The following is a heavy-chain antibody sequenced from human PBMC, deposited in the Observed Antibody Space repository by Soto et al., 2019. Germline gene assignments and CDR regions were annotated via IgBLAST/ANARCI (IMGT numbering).Heavy chain of an antibody. Sequence: PGESLKISCKGSGYSFTSYWISWVRQMPGKGLEWMGRIDPSDSYTNYSPSFQGHVTISADKSISTAYLQWSSLKASDTAMYYCANLAAAGLGDYYYGMDVWGQGTTVTVSS. CDR1: GYSFTSYW. V-gene: IGHV5-10-1*01. CDR2: IDPSDSYT. J-gene: IGHJ6*02. D-gene: IGHD6-13*01. CDR3: ANLAAAGLGDYYYGMDV.